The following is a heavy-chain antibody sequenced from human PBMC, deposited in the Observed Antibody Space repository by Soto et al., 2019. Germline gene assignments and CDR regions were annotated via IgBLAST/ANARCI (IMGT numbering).Heavy chain of an antibody. D-gene: IGHD2-15*01. Sequence: ASVKVSCKASGYTFTGYYMHWVRQAPGQGLEWMGWFNPNSGGTNYAQKFQGWVTMTRDTSISTAYMELSRLRSDDTAVYYCARGETLGYCSGGSCYSYYYYYYSMDVWGQGTTVTVSS. CDR2: FNPNSGGT. V-gene: IGHV1-2*04. CDR1: GYTFTGYY. J-gene: IGHJ6*02. CDR3: ARGETLGYCSGGSCYSYYYYYYSMDV.